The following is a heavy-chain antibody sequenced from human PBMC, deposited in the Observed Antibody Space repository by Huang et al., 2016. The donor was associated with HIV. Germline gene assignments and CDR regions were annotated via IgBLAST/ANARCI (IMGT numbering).Heavy chain of an antibody. J-gene: IGHJ4*02. D-gene: IGHD3-22*01. CDR1: GFTVSSYW. V-gene: IGHV3-74*01. CDR3: VRDPRIQSWLNYFDY. CDR2: INSDGGSS. Sequence: EVQLVESGGGLVQPGGSLRLSCAASGFTVSSYWMHWVRQAPGKGTVWVSGINSDGGSSGYADSVKGRFTISRDNAKNTLYLQMNSLRAEDTAVYYCVRDPRIQSWLNYFDYWGQGTLVSVSS.